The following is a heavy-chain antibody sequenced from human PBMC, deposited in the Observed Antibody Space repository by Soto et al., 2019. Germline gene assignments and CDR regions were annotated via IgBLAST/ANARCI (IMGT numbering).Heavy chain of an antibody. CDR2: TYYRSKWYN. CDR3: ARAQTAARKDDAFDI. J-gene: IGHJ3*02. D-gene: IGHD6-13*01. CDR1: GDSVSSNSAA. V-gene: IGHV6-1*01. Sequence: SQPLSLTCAISGDSVSSNSAAWNWIRQSPSRGLEWLGRTYYRSKWYNDYAVSVKGRITINPDTSKNQFSLQLNSVTPEDTAVYYCARAQTAARKDDAFDIWGQGTMVTVSS.